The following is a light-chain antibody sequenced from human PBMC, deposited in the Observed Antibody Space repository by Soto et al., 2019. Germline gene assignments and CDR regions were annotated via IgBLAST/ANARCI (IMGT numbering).Light chain of an antibody. CDR2: TAS. CDR1: EGVASNY. J-gene: IGKJ1*01. CDR3: QLRSNWPPWT. Sequence: EIDMTQSPGTLSLSPGERATLSCRASEGVASNYLAWYQQKPGQAPSLLIYTASTRVTGIPDRFSGSGSATDFTLTISSLEPEDFAVYSCQLRSNWPPWTVGLGTKVDIK. V-gene: IGKV3D-20*02.